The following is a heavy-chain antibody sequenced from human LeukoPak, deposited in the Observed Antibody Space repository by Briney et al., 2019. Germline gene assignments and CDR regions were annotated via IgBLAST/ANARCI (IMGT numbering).Heavy chain of an antibody. CDR1: GFSFSNYY. D-gene: IGHD1-26*01. CDR3: AKDVGGSYDYYYYYYMDV. V-gene: IGHV3-30*18. CDR2: ISYDGSNK. Sequence: GGSLRLSCAASGFSFSNYYMSWVRQAPGKGLEWVAVISYDGSNKYYADSVKGRFTISRDNSKNTLYLQMNSLRAEDTAVYYCAKDVGGSYDYYYYYYMDVWGKGTTVTISS. J-gene: IGHJ6*03.